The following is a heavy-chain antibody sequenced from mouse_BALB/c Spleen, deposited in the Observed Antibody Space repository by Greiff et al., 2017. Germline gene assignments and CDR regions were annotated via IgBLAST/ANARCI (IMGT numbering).Heavy chain of an antibody. V-gene: IGHV1-9*01. D-gene: IGHD1-2*01. CDR1: GYTFSSYW. CDR2: ILPGSGST. Sequence: VQLQESGAELMKPGASVKISCKATGYTFSSYWIEWVKQRPGHGLEWIGEILPGSGSTNYNEKFKGKATFTADTSSNTAYMQLSSLTSEDSAVYYCASPIHYYGYFDYWGQGTTLTVSS. CDR3: ASPIHYYGYFDY. J-gene: IGHJ2*01.